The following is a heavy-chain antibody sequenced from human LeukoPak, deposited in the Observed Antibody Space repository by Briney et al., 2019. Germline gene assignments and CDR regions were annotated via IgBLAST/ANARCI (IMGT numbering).Heavy chain of an antibody. CDR1: GYTFTGYY. CDR3: ARAYPGYCSSTSCGTFDP. D-gene: IGHD2-2*01. V-gene: IGHV1-2*02. J-gene: IGHJ5*02. Sequence: ASVKVSCKASGYTFTGYYMHWVRQAPGQGLEWMGWINPNSGGTNYAQKFQGRVTMTRDTSISTAYMELSRLRSDDTAVYYCARAYPGYCSSTSCGTFDPWGQGTLVTVSS. CDR2: INPNSGGT.